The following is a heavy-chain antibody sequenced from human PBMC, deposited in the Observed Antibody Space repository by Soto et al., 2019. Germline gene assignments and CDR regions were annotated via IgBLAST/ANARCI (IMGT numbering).Heavy chain of an antibody. J-gene: IGHJ4*02. D-gene: IGHD6-19*01. Sequence: EVQLVESGGGLVQPGGSLKVSCAASGFTFSDSAMHWVRQASGKGLEWVGRIRGKTNSYATTYAASLKGRFTISRDDSKSTTYLQMNSLKAEDTAVYYCTSAAVASYWGQGALVIVSS. V-gene: IGHV3-73*02. CDR1: GFTFSDSA. CDR3: TSAAVASY. CDR2: IRGKTNSYAT.